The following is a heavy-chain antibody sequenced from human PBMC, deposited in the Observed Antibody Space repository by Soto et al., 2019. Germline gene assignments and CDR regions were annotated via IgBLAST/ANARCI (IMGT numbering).Heavy chain of an antibody. CDR1: GFTFSDYC. CDR2: ISGNGEII. Sequence: GGSLRLSCAASGFTFSDYCIHWIRRAPGKGLEWISYISGNGEIIQYAASARGRFTISRDNAENSVYLEMDSLRAEDTALYYCARDVDADFRTDFDYWGRGTLVTVSS. V-gene: IGHV3-11*01. CDR3: ARDVDADFRTDFDY. J-gene: IGHJ4*02. D-gene: IGHD4-17*01.